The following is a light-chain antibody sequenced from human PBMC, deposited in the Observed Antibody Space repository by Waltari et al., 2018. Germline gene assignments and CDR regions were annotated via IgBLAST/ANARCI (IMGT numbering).Light chain of an antibody. Sequence: QSALTQPASVSGFPGQSITISCTGTSSGVGSYNLVSWYQQYPDKAPNLMIYDGSKRPSGVSTRLSGSKSGNTASLTISGLQAEDEADYYCCSYADSSTLVFGGGTKLTVL. CDR3: CSYADSSTLV. V-gene: IGLV2-23*01. CDR1: SSGVGSYNL. CDR2: DGS. J-gene: IGLJ3*02.